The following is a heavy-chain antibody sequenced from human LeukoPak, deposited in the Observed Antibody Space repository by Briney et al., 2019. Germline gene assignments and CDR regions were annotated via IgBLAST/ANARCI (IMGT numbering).Heavy chain of an antibody. V-gene: IGHV4-59*08. J-gene: IGHJ4*02. CDR3: ARHADSSGYYY. CDR2: IYYSGST. Sequence: PSETLSLTCTVPGGSISSYYWSWIRQPPGKGLEWIGYIYYSGSTNYNPSLKSRVTISVDTSKNQFSLKLSSVTAADTAVYYCARHADSSGYYYWGQGTLVTVSS. D-gene: IGHD3-22*01. CDR1: GGSISSYY.